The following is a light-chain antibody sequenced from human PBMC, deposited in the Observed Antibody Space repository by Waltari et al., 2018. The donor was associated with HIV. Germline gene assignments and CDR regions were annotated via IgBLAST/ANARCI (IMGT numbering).Light chain of an antibody. CDR1: SSNIGSNY. CDR2: RNN. Sequence: QSVLTQPPSASGTPGQRVTISCSGSSSNIGSNYVYWYQQLPGTAPKLLIYRNNQRPSGGPDRFSGSKSGPSASLAISGLRSEDEADYYCAAWDDSLSGLWVFGGGTKLTVL. J-gene: IGLJ3*02. CDR3: AAWDDSLSGLWV. V-gene: IGLV1-47*01.